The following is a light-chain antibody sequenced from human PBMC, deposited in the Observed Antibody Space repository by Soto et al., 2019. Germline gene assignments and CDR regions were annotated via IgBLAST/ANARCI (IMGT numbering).Light chain of an antibody. CDR1: QSVSSN. J-gene: IGKJ1*01. CDR2: GAA. CDR3: QQYNSWPRT. V-gene: IGKV3-15*01. Sequence: EAVMTQSPTTLSVSPGERATLSCWASQSVSSNLAWYQQKPGQAPRLLIYGAASRPTYVPARFTGSGSGTEFTLTISSLEPEDFAVYYCQQYNSWPRTFGLGTKVDIK.